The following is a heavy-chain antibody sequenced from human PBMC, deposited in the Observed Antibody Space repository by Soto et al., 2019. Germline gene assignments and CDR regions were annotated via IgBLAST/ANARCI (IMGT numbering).Heavy chain of an antibody. CDR2: VTPVFNTS. CDR3: ARGDEMTAVTIFEY. Sequence: QVQLEQSGPEVKRPGTSVKVSCKASGGAFGRDSVSWVRQAPGQGLEWIGGVTPVFNTSNYSLKFQGRVAISADESTSTVFMELRSLRSADTALYYCARGDEMTAVTIFEYWGQGTLVTVSS. J-gene: IGHJ4*02. V-gene: IGHV1-69*01. D-gene: IGHD4-17*01. CDR1: GGAFGRDS.